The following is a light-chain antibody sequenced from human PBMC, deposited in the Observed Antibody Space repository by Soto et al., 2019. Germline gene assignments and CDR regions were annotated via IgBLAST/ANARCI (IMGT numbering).Light chain of an antibody. CDR3: QVWDSNTGGVV. J-gene: IGLJ2*01. V-gene: IGLV3-9*01. Sequence: SYELTQPLSVSVALGQTARITCGGNNIGSKNVHWYQQKPGQAPVLVIYRDSNRPSGIPERFSGSNSGNTATLTISRAQAGDEADYYCQVWDSNTGGVVFGGGTKLTVL. CDR1: NIGSKN. CDR2: RDS.